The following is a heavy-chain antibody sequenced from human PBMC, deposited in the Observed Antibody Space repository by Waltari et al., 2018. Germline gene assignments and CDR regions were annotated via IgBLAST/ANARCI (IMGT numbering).Heavy chain of an antibody. CDR3: ARGGKAAGIAD. J-gene: IGHJ4*02. D-gene: IGHD6-13*01. CDR2: INHSGST. V-gene: IGHV4-34*01. Sequence: QVQLQQWGAGLLKPSETLSLTCAVYGGSFSAYYWSWIRQPPGKGLEWIGEINHSGSTNYNPSLKSRVTISVDTSKNQFSLKLSSVTAADTAVYYCARGGKAAGIADWGQGTLVTVSS. CDR1: GGSFSAYY.